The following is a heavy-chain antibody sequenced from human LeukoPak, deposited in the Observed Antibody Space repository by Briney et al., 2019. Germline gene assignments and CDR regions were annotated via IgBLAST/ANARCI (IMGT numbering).Heavy chain of an antibody. V-gene: IGHV1-2*02. CDR2: INPNSGGT. CDR3: ARGLYAIANYVEDAFEI. D-gene: IGHD4/OR15-4a*01. J-gene: IGHJ3*02. CDR1: GYTFTDYY. Sequence: GASVKVSCKASGYTFTDYYMHWVRQAPGQGLEWMGWINPNSGGTNYAQKFQGRVTMTRDTSISTAYMELSRLRSDDTAVYYCARGLYAIANYVEDAFEIWGQGTRVTVSS.